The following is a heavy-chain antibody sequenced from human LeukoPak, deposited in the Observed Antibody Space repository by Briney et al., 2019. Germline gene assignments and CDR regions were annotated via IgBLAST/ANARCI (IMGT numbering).Heavy chain of an antibody. CDR3: ARDPYSGHYGDYYYYYMDV. D-gene: IGHD1-26*01. CDR1: GFTFSHYA. CDR2: ITSSSSYI. Sequence: PGGSLRLSCAASGFTFSHYALHWVRQAPGKGLEWISSITSSSSYIYYADSVKGRFTISRDNAKNSLYLQMNSLSPDDTAVYFCARDPYSGHYGDYYYYYMDVWGKGTTVTISS. V-gene: IGHV3-21*06. J-gene: IGHJ6*03.